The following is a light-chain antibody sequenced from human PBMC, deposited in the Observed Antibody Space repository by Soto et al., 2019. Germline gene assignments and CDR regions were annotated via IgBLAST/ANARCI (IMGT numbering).Light chain of an antibody. CDR1: QSISSY. J-gene: IGKJ2*01. V-gene: IGKV1-39*01. CDR2: AAS. CDR3: QQSYSTPYT. Sequence: DIQMTQFPSSLSASVGDRVTITCRASQSISSYLNWYQQKPGKAPKLLIYAASSLQSGVPSRFSGSGSGTDFTLTISSLQPEDFATYSCQQSYSTPYTFGQGTKVDIK.